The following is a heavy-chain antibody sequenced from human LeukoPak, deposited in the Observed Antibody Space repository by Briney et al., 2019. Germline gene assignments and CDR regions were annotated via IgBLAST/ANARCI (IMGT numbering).Heavy chain of an antibody. J-gene: IGHJ5*01. V-gene: IGHV3-74*01. D-gene: IGHD3-9*01. CDR1: GFTFSSYW. CDR3: ARGGPVLRYFDWPGS. Sequence: GGSLRLSCAASGFTFSSYWMHWVRQAPGKGLVWGSRINSDGSSTSYADSVKGRFTISRDNAKNTLYLQMNSPRAEDTAVYYCARGGPVLRYFDWPGSWGQGTLVTVSS. CDR2: INSDGSST.